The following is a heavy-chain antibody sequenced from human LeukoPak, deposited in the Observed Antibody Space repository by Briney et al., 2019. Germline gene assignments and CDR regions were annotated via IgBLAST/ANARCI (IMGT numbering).Heavy chain of an antibody. D-gene: IGHD3-22*01. J-gene: IGHJ5*02. CDR1: GGSISSYY. CDR2: IYDSGTT. Sequence: KPSETLSLTCTVSGGSISSYYWSWIRQPPGKGLEWIGYIYDSGTTNYNPSLKSRVTISLDTSKNQFSLKLSSVTAAATAVYYCARAGYYYDSSGYFRFDPWGQGTLVTVSS. V-gene: IGHV4-59*01. CDR3: ARAGYYYDSSGYFRFDP.